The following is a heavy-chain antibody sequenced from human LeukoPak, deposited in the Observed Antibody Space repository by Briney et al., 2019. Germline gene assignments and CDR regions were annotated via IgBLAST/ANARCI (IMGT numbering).Heavy chain of an antibody. V-gene: IGHV4-34*01. Sequence: SETLSLTCAVYIESFSGYYWTGIRQPPGKGLEWIGEINHSGSTNYNPSLKSRVTISADTSKNQFSLKLSSVTAADTAVYYCARVRGDLSIDYWGQGNLVTVSS. CDR2: INHSGST. CDR1: IESFSGYY. CDR3: ARVRGDLSIDY. J-gene: IGHJ4*02. D-gene: IGHD2-21*02.